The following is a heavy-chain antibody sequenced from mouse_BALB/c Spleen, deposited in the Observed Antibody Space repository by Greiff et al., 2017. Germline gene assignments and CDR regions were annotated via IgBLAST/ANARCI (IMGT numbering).Heavy chain of an antibody. Sequence: EVQLVESGGGLVKPGGSLKLSCAASGFTFSSYTMSWVRQTPEKRLEWVATISSGGSYTYYPDSVKGRFTISRDNAKNTLYLQMSSLKSEDTAMYYCTRDRLDAMDYWGQGTSVTVSS. D-gene: IGHD1-2*01. V-gene: IGHV5-6-4*01. CDR1: GFTFSSYT. CDR2: ISSGGSYT. CDR3: TRDRLDAMDY. J-gene: IGHJ4*01.